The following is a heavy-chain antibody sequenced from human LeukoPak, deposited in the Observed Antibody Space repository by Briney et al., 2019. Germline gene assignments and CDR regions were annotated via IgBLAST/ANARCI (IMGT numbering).Heavy chain of an antibody. V-gene: IGHV4-61*01. Sequence: PSETLSLTCTVSGYSISSGYYWSWIRQPPEKGLEWIGYIYYSGSTIYNPSLKSRVTISVDTSKNQFSLKLSSVTAADTAVYYCARFYDSSGYYWVSGEYYFDYWGQGTLVTVSS. CDR2: IYYSGST. D-gene: IGHD3-22*01. CDR3: ARFYDSSGYYWVSGEYYFDY. J-gene: IGHJ4*02. CDR1: GYSISSGYY.